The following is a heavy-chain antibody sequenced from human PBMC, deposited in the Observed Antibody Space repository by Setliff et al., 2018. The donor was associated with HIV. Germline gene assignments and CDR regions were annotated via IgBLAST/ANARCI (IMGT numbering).Heavy chain of an antibody. CDR3: AGDYYYDSSGYRYFDY. J-gene: IGHJ4*02. CDR2: INPILGIA. V-gene: IGHV1-69*04. CDR1: GYSFTSYG. Sequence: SVKVSCKASGYSFTSYGVSWVRQAPGQGLEWMGIINPILGIANYAQKFQGRVTITADKSTSTAYMELSSLRSEDTAVYYCAGDYYYDSSGYRYFDYWGQGTLVTVSS. D-gene: IGHD3-22*01.